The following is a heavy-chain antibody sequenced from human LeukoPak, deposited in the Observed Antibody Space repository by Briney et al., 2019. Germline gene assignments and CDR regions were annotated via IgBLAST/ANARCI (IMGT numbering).Heavy chain of an antibody. D-gene: IGHD3-10*01. Sequence: PGGSLRLSCVASGFTFSDHYMHWVRQAPGKGLEWVAVISYDGSNKYYADSVKGRFTISRDNAKNSLYLQMNSLRAEDTAVYYCARAGPDGPDYYFDYWGQGTLVTVSS. CDR1: GFTFSDHY. J-gene: IGHJ4*02. CDR3: ARAGPDGPDYYFDY. CDR2: ISYDGSNK. V-gene: IGHV3-30-3*01.